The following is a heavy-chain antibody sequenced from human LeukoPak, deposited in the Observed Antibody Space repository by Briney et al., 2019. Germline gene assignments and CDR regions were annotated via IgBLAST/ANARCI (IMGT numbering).Heavy chain of an antibody. Sequence: GGSLRLSCAASGFTFSSHAMNWVRQAPGKGLEWVSSLSASGETTDYADSVKGRFTISRDNSKNTLYLQMNSLRADDTAVYYCAKQWLVGNWGQGTLVTVSS. J-gene: IGHJ4*02. D-gene: IGHD6-19*01. CDR3: AKQWLVGN. V-gene: IGHV3-23*01. CDR1: GFTFSSHA. CDR2: LSASGETT.